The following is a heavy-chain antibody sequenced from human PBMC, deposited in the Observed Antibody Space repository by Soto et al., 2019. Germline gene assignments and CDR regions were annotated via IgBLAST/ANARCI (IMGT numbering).Heavy chain of an antibody. V-gene: IGHV4-31*03. CDR2: MYYSGTT. CDR3: ARGNDFRTGWFDP. CDR1: AGSISSGTYY. J-gene: IGHJ5*02. Sequence: QVQLQESGPGLVKPSQTLSLTCTVSAGSISSGTYYWNWIRQHPGKGLEWIGYMYYSGTTYYNPSLQSRLTISGDTSKNQFSLKLSSVTFADTAVYYCARGNDFRTGWFDPWGQGIMVTVSS. D-gene: IGHD4-4*01.